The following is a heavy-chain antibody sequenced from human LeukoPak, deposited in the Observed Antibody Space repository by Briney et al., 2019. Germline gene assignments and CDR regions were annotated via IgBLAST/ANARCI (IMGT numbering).Heavy chain of an antibody. CDR1: GFTFSNYN. D-gene: IGHD3-22*01. CDR2: ISTTSNYI. V-gene: IGHV3-21*04. J-gene: IGHJ2*01. Sequence: GGSLRLSCAASGFTFSNYNMDWVRQAPGKGLEWVSSISTTSNYIYYVDSVKGRFTISRDNSKKTLYLQMNSLRAEDTALYYCARDRRYYDSSGYYFPWYFDLWGRGTLVTVSS. CDR3: ARDRRYYDSSGYYFPWYFDL.